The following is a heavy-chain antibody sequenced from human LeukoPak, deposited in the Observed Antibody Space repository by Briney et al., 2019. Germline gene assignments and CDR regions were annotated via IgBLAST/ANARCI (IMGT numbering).Heavy chain of an antibody. Sequence: SETLSLTCTVSGGSISSYYWSWIRQPPGKGLEWIGYIYYSGSTNYNPSLKSRVTISVDTSKNQFSLKLSSVTAADTAVYYCATYSHSSSWYYFDYWGQGTLVIVSS. CDR1: GGSISSYY. CDR2: IYYSGST. D-gene: IGHD6-13*01. CDR3: ATYSHSSSWYYFDY. J-gene: IGHJ4*02. V-gene: IGHV4-59*01.